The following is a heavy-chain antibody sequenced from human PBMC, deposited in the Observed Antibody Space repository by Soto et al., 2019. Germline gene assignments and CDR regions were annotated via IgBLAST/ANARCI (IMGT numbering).Heavy chain of an antibody. D-gene: IGHD5-12*01. CDR2: ISGSGGST. CDR3: AKDARPSRSAGYGDY. V-gene: IGHV3-23*01. CDR1: GFTFSSYA. J-gene: IGHJ4*02. Sequence: GESLKISCAASGFTFSSYAMSWVRQAPGKGLEWVSAISGSGGSTYYADSVKGRFTISRDNSKNTLYLQMNSLRAEDTAVYYCAKDARPSRSAGYGDYWGQGTLVTVSS.